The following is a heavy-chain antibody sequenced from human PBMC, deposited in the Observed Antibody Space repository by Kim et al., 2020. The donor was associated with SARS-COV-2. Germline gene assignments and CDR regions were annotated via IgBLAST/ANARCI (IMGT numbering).Heavy chain of an antibody. J-gene: IGHJ4*02. D-gene: IGHD3-9*01. CDR1: GYSFTTYY. CDR2: INPSGGST. Sequence: ASVKVSCKASGYSFTTYYIHWVRQAPGQGLEWMGIINPSGGSTTYALKFQGRVTMTGDTSTSTVYMELSSLRSEDTAVYYCARVHAPYYDILTGPVFDYWGQGTLVTVSA. CDR3: ARVHAPYYDILTGPVFDY. V-gene: IGHV1-46*01.